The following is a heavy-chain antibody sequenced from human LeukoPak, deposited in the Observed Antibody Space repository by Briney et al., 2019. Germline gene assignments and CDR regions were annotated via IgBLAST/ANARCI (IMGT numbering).Heavy chain of an antibody. V-gene: IGHV4-59*08. D-gene: IGHD2-15*01. CDR3: VRHPRSCSASGTCYSWFDA. Sequence: PSETLSLTCSVSGDSITGHYWSWIRQPPGKGLEWIAYMYSSGTSKYNPSLKSRVTISIDASRNQFSLRLYSVTAADTAMYYCVRHPRSCSASGTCYSWFDASGQGTLVTVSS. J-gene: IGHJ5*02. CDR1: GDSITGHY. CDR2: MYSSGTS.